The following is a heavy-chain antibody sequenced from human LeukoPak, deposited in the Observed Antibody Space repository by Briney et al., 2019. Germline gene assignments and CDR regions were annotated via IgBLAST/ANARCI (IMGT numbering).Heavy chain of an antibody. CDR3: VKEAVGCSSAACLYYFDY. Sequence: GGSLRLSCSASGFTFSTFPMYWVRQAPGKGLEYVSAVSGSGGSTHYADSVKGRFTISRDNSKNTLYLQMHSLTIEDTAVYYCVKEAVGCSSAACLYYFDYWGQGTLVTVSS. CDR1: GFTFSTFP. V-gene: IGHV3-64D*06. D-gene: IGHD2-2*01. CDR2: VSGSGGST. J-gene: IGHJ4*02.